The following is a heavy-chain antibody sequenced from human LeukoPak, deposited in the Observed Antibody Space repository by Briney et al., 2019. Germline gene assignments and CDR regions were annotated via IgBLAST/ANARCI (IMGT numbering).Heavy chain of an antibody. CDR3: ARGWYYYDIKGGGIDY. CDR1: GYTFTSYY. J-gene: IGHJ4*02. V-gene: IGHV1-46*01. CDR2: INPSGGST. Sequence: GASVKVSCKASGYTFTSYYMHWVRQAPGQGLEWMGIINPSGGSTSYAQKFQGGVTMTRDMSTSTVYMELSSLRSEDTAVYYCARGWYYYDIKGGGIDYWGQGTLVTVSS. D-gene: IGHD3-22*01.